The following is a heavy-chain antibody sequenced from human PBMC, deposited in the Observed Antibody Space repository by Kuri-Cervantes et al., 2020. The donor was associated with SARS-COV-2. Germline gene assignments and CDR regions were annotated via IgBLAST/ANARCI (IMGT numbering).Heavy chain of an antibody. J-gene: IGHJ3*02. CDR1: GYTFTSYD. CDR3: ASPIPLLGGAFDI. D-gene: IGHD1-26*01. Sequence: ASVKVSCNASGYTFTSYDINWVRQATGQGLEWMGWMNPNSGNTGYAQKFQGRVTMTRNTSISTAYMELSSLRSDDTAVYYCASPIPLLGGAFDIWGQGTMVTVSS. V-gene: IGHV1-8*01. CDR2: MNPNSGNT.